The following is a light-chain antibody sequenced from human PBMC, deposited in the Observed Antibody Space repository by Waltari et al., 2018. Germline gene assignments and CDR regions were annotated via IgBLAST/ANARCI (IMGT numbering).Light chain of an antibody. CDR3: QQRSNWPPIT. CDR1: QSVSSY. Sequence: EIVLTQSPATLSLSPGDRVTLSCRASQSVSSYLAWYQQKPGQAPRLLIYDASNRATGIPARFSGSGSGTDFTLTISSLEPEDFAVYYCQQRSNWPPITFGPGTKVDIK. V-gene: IGKV3-11*01. CDR2: DAS. J-gene: IGKJ3*01.